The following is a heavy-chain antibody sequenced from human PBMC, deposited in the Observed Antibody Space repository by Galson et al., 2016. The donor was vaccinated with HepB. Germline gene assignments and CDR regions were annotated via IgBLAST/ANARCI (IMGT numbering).Heavy chain of an antibody. CDR3: ARDGHFHHPDY. J-gene: IGHJ4*02. CDR1: GFSFSTYG. V-gene: IGHV3-33*01. CDR2: IWFDGNND. Sequence: SLRLSCAASGFSFSTYGMHWVRQAPGKGLEWVALIWFDGNNDNYADSVKGRFTISRDNFKSTLYPQMNSLTAEDTAVYYCARDGHFHHPDYWGQGTLVTVSS.